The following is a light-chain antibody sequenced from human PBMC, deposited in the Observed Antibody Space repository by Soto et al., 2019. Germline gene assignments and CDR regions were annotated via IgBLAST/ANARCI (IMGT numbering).Light chain of an antibody. Sequence: QSARTQPRSVSGSIGQVVAISCTGASSDVGGYNYVSWYQQHPGKAPKLMIYDVSKRPSGVPDRFSGSKSGNTASLTISGLQTEDEADYYCCSYAGRYTYVFGTGTNVTAL. CDR2: DVS. CDR1: SSDVGGYNY. J-gene: IGLJ1*01. CDR3: CSYAGRYTYV. V-gene: IGLV2-11*01.